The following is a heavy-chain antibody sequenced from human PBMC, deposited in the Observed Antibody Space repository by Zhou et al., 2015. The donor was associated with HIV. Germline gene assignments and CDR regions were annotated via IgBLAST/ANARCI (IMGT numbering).Heavy chain of an antibody. V-gene: IGHV1-69*01. Sequence: QVQLVQSGAEVKKPGSSVKVSCKASGGTFSSYAISWVRQAPGQGLEWMGGIIPIFGTANYAQKFQGRVTITADESTSTAYMELSSLRSEDTAVYYCARSDCSSTSCYLDRSIGFAHYYYYMDVWGKGTTVTVSS. CDR3: ARSDCSSTSCYLDRSIGFAHYYYYMDV. CDR2: IIPIFGTA. J-gene: IGHJ6*03. D-gene: IGHD2-2*01. CDR1: GGTFSSYA.